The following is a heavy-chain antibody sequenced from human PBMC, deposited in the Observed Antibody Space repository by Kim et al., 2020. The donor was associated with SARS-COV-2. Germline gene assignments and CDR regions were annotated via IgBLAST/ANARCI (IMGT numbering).Heavy chain of an antibody. CDR3: VREPGVTAPIWFDP. CDR2: TYYTGST. Sequence: SETLSLTCSVSGASINVDNAYWSWIRQHPVKGLEGIGYTYYTGSTFYNPSLKSRVTIAIDTSKHQFSLKPNSVTAADTAIYYCVREPGVTAPIWFDPWGPRIRVPVSS. V-gene: IGHV4-30-4*01. J-gene: IGHJ5*02. D-gene: IGHD2-21*02. CDR1: GASINVDNAY.